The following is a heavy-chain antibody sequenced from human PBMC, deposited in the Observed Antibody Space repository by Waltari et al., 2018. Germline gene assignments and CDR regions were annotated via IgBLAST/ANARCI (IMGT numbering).Heavy chain of an antibody. CDR1: GFSISEYY. CDR2: SRYRAQSYST. J-gene: IGHJ4*02. V-gene: IGHV3-72*01. CDR3: SRAICSSGFYYLDY. D-gene: IGHD2-2*01. Sequence: VRLVESGGTVVQPGGPLRLSCTAAGFSISEYYMDWLRHAPGKGLEWVGRSRYRAQSYSTDYGASMEGRFTISRDEAKNSLYLQVDRLKTDDTAVYFCSRAICSSGFYYLDYWGQGTLVTVSS.